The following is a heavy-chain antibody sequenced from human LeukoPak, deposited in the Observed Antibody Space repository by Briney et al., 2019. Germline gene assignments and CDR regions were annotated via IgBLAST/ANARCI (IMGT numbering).Heavy chain of an antibody. CDR3: VKSRRVGANQRGLFDY. CDR1: GLTFPDAW. J-gene: IGHJ4*02. Sequence: GGSLRLSCAASGLTFPDAWMAWVRQVPGKGLEWVGRIKSKVDGGTADYATPVKGRFAISREDSKNQLYLQMNSLKIEDTAVYYCVKSRRVGANQRGLFDYWGQGTLVTVSP. V-gene: IGHV3-15*01. CDR2: IKSKVDGGTA. D-gene: IGHD1-26*01.